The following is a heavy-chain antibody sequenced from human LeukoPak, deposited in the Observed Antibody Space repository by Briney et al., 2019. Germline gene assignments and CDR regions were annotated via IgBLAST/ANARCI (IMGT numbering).Heavy chain of an antibody. Sequence: PSETLSLTCAVYGGSFSGYYWSWIPQPPGKGLEWIGEINHSGSTNYNPSLKSRVTISVDTSKNQFSLKLSSVTAADTAVYYCARGGGYSGYDLFYYYYYYGMDVWGQGTTVTVSS. CDR1: GGSFSGYY. CDR3: ARGGGYSGYDLFYYYYYYGMDV. CDR2: INHSGST. V-gene: IGHV4-34*01. J-gene: IGHJ6*02. D-gene: IGHD5-12*01.